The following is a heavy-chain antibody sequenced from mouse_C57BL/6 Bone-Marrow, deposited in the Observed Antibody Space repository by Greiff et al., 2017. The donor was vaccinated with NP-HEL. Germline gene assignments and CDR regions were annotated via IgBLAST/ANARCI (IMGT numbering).Heavy chain of an antibody. D-gene: IGHD2-4*01. V-gene: IGHV1-7*01. Sequence: VQLQQSGAELAKPGASVKLSCKASGYTFTSYWMHWVKQRPGQGLEWIGYINPSSGYTKYNQKFKDKATLTAAKSSSTAYRQLSSRTYEDSAVYYCARGGEGLRQTAWFAYWGQGTLVTVSA. J-gene: IGHJ3*01. CDR1: GYTFTSYW. CDR2: INPSSGYT. CDR3: ARGGEGLRQTAWFAY.